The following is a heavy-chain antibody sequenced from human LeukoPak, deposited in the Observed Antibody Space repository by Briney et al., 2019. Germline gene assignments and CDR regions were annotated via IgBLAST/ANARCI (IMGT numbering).Heavy chain of an antibody. V-gene: IGHV3-21*06. CDR1: GLTFSTSG. CDR3: ATETNGRHYDY. J-gene: IGHJ4*02. D-gene: IGHD1-14*01. Sequence: GGSLRLSCTASGLTFSTSGFNWVRQAPGKGLEWVASIGPTGSDRYHVDSIKGRFTISRDNANNLLYLQMNTLRAEDTAVYYCATETNGRHYDYWGQGTLLTVSS. CDR2: IGPTGSDR.